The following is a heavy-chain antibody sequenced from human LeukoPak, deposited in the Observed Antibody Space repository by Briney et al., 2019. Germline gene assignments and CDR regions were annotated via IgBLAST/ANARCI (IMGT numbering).Heavy chain of an antibody. J-gene: IGHJ4*02. CDR3: ARGGSAYSSSWSTFDY. D-gene: IGHD6-13*01. CDR1: GFTFSSYW. CDR2: INSDASST. V-gene: IGHV3-74*01. Sequence: GGSLILSFAASGFTFSSYWMHWVRLAPAKGLVWVSRINSDASSTTYADSVKGRFTISSDNAKNTLFLQMNSLRVEDTAVYYCARGGSAYSSSWSTFDYWGQGTLVTVSS.